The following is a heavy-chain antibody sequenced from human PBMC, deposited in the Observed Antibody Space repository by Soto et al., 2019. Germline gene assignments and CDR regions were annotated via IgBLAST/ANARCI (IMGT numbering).Heavy chain of an antibody. Sequence: SVKVSCKASGGTFSSYSISWVRQAPGQGLEWMGGIIPIFGTANYAQKFQGRVTITADESTSTAYMELSSLRSEDTAVYYCATDVEMATMDLDYYGMDVWGQGTTVTVSS. CDR1: GGTFSSYS. J-gene: IGHJ6*02. D-gene: IGHD5-12*01. V-gene: IGHV1-69*13. CDR2: IIPIFGTA. CDR3: ATDVEMATMDLDYYGMDV.